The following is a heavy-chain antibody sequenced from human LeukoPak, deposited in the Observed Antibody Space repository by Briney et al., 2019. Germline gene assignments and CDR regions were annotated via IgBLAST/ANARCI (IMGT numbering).Heavy chain of an antibody. V-gene: IGHV3-48*01. CDR2: ICSSGTTI. D-gene: IGHD1-26*01. J-gene: IGHJ4*02. Sequence: GGSLRLSCAASGFTFSTYAMSWVRQAPGKGLEGGAYICSSGTTISYAQSVKGRFIITRDNAPNLLTLHMNTLRADDTAVYYCAKDGGTHFDHWGQGTLVTVSS. CDR3: AKDGGTHFDH. CDR1: GFTFSTYA.